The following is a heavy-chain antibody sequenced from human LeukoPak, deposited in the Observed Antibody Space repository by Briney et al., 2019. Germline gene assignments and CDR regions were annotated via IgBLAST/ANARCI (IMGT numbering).Heavy chain of an antibody. CDR1: GGTFSSYA. V-gene: IGHV1-69*04. J-gene: IGHJ5*02. Sequence: ASVKVSCKASGGTFSSYAISWVRQAPGQGLEWMGRIIPILGIASYAQKFQGRVTITADKSTSTAYMELSSLRSEDTAVYYCARDSSGYYYVASWFDPWGQGTLVTVSS. CDR3: ARDSSGYYYVASWFDP. D-gene: IGHD3-22*01. CDR2: IIPILGIA.